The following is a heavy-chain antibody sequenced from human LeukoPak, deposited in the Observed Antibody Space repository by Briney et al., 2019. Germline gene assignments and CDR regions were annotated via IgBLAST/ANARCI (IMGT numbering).Heavy chain of an antibody. V-gene: IGHV3-9*01. CDR1: GFTFDDYA. Sequence: GGSLRLSCAASGFTFDDYAMHWVRQAPGKGLEWVSGISWNSGSIGYADSVKGRFTISRDNAKNSLYLQMNGLRAEDTALYYCAAGNDYYYYYGMDVWGQGTTVTVSS. CDR2: ISWNSGSI. J-gene: IGHJ6*02. D-gene: IGHD6-19*01. CDR3: AAGNDYYYYYGMDV.